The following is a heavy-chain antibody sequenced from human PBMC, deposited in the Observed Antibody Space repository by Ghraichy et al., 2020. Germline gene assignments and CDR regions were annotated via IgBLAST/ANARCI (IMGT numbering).Heavy chain of an antibody. J-gene: IGHJ5*02. V-gene: IGHV4-34*01. CDR2: INHGGTT. D-gene: IGHD2-21*01. CDR3: ARAYRCGCGRCSTWDS. CDR1: GGSFRGYY. Sequence: SQTLSLTCAVYGGSFRGYYWSWIRQPPGKGLEWIGEINHGGTTNYNPSLKSRVTMSLDTSENQFSLKLTSVTAADTALYFCARAYRCGCGRCSTWDSWGQGPLVTVSS.